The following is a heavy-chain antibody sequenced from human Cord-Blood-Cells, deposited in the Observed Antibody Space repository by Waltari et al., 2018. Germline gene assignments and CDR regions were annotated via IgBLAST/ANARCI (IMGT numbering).Heavy chain of an antibody. V-gene: IGHV1-58*01. CDR2: IVVGSGNT. J-gene: IGHJ4*02. CDR3: AASRFYTDFWSGPDY. Sequence: QMQLVQSGPEVKKPGTSVKVSCKASGFTFTSSAVQWVRQARGQRLEWIGWIVVGSGNTNYAQKVQERVTITRDMSTSTAYRELSSLRSEDTAVYYCAASRFYTDFWSGPDYWGQGTLVTVSS. CDR1: GFTFTSSA. D-gene: IGHD3-3*01.